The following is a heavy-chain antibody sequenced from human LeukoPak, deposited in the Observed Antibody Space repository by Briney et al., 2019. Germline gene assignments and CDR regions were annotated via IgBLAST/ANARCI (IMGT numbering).Heavy chain of an antibody. CDR1: GYSFTSYW. V-gene: IGHV5-51*01. CDR2: IYPGDSDT. J-gene: IGHJ3*02. Sequence: GESLKISCKGSGYSFTSYWIGWVRQMPGKGLEWMGIIYPGDSDTRYSPSFQGQVTISADKSISTAYLQWSSLKASDTAMYYCARRFHCSSTSCYRAFDIWGQGTMVTVSS. D-gene: IGHD2-2*01. CDR3: ARRFHCSSTSCYRAFDI.